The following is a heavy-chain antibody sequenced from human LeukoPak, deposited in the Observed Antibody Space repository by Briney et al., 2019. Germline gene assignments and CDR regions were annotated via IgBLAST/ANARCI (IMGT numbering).Heavy chain of an antibody. CDR3: AKLSASELFEYFDY. J-gene: IGHJ4*02. CDR1: GFTFSSYA. Sequence: GGSLRLSCAASGFTFSSYAMSWVRQAPGKGLEWVSAISGSGGSTYYADSVKGRFTISRDNSKNTLYLQMNSLRAEDAAVYYCAKLSASELFEYFDYWGQGTLVTVSS. CDR2: ISGSGGST. V-gene: IGHV3-23*01. D-gene: IGHD1-14*01.